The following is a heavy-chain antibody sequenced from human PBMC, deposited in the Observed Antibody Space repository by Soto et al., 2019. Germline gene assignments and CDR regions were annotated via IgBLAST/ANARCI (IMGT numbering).Heavy chain of an antibody. CDR1: GGTFSSYT. CDR2: IIPILGIA. CDR3: ARDGDGYNYYYFDY. Sequence: QVQLVQSGAEVKKTGSSVKVSCKASGGTFSSYTISWVRQAPGQGLEWMGRIIPILGIANYAQKFQGRVTITADKSTSTAYMELSSLRSEDTAVYYCARDGDGYNYYYFDYWGQGTLVTVSS. D-gene: IGHD5-12*01. V-gene: IGHV1-69*08. J-gene: IGHJ4*02.